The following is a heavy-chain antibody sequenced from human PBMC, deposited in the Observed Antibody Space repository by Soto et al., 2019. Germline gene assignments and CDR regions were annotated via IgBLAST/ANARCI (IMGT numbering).Heavy chain of an antibody. D-gene: IGHD3-16*01. V-gene: IGHV4-31*11. CDR3: PRDGAVPYGMDV. J-gene: IGHJ6*02. CDR2: IYNNGPT. CDR1: GDSISSGGHY. Sequence: QVQLQESGPGLVKPSQTLSLTCAVSGDSISSGGHYWSWVRQPPGKGLEWIGYIYNNGPTYFNTPFKGRGTISVDTSKIEFSVKVTSVTAADTGVDYCPRDGAVPYGMDVWGHGTAVTVSS.